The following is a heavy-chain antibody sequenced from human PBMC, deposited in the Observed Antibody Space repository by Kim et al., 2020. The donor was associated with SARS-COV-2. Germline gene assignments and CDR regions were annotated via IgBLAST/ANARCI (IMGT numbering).Heavy chain of an antibody. J-gene: IGHJ5*02. D-gene: IGHD3-10*01. CDR3: ARHRGRFGELSGWFDP. Sequence: SLNSRVTISVDTAKNQFALKLSAGTAADTAVYYCARHRGRFGELSGWFDPWGQGTLVTVSS. V-gene: IGHV4-31*02.